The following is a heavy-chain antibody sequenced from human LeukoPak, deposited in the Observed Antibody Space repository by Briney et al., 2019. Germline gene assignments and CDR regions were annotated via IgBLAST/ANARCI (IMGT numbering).Heavy chain of an antibody. CDR3: ARDDSGPAY. D-gene: IGHD6-19*01. Sequence: GGSLRLSCSASGFTFSNHWMTWVRQAPGKGLEWVANIKEDGGERYYVDSVKGRFTISRDNAKNSVYLQMNSLRVEDTGLYYCARDDSGPAYWGQGTLVTVSS. CDR2: IKEDGGER. J-gene: IGHJ4*02. CDR1: GFTFSNHW. V-gene: IGHV3-7*01.